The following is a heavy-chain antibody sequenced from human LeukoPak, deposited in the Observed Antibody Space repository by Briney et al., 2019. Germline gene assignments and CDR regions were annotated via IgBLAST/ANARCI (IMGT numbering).Heavy chain of an antibody. CDR2: IRSKANSYAT. J-gene: IGHJ4*02. CDR1: GFTFSGSA. Sequence: GGSLRLSCAASGFTFSGSAMHWVRQASGKGLEWVGRIRSKANSYATAYAASVKGRFTISRDDSKSTAYLRMSSLKTEDTAVYYCARLGTEDYYDSSGFHPDYWGQGTLVTVSS. D-gene: IGHD3-22*01. CDR3: ARLGTEDYYDSSGFHPDY. V-gene: IGHV3-73*01.